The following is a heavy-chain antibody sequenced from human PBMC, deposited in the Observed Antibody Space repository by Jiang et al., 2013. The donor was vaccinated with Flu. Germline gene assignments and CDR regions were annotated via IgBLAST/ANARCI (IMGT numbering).Heavy chain of an antibody. V-gene: IGHV4-4*02. CDR2: SIIWEH. J-gene: IGHJ5*02. D-gene: IGHD4-17*01. CDR1: GGSISSSNW. Sequence: KPSGTLSLTCAVSGGSISSSNWWSWVRQPPGKGLEWIGKSIIWEHQLQPSLKSRVTISVDKSKNQFSLKLSSVTAADTAVYYCARVPRDYGVDWFDPWGQGTLVTVSS. CDR3: ARVPRDYGVDWFDP.